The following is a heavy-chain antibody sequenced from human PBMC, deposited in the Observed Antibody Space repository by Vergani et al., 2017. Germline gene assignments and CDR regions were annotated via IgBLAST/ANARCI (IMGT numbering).Heavy chain of an antibody. CDR2: IYAGDSDV. Sequence: EVQLVQPGAEVKKLGESLKISCQGSGYSITNYWIAWVRQRPGKGLEWMGIIYAGDSDVRYSPSFQGQVTMSVDKSVSTAYLQWSSLKASDTATYYCAKTHDFSSLYSSYNWFDPWGQGTQVTVSS. CDR3: AKTHDFSSLYSSYNWFDP. J-gene: IGHJ5*02. V-gene: IGHV5-51*03. CDR1: GYSITNYW. D-gene: IGHD3-3*01.